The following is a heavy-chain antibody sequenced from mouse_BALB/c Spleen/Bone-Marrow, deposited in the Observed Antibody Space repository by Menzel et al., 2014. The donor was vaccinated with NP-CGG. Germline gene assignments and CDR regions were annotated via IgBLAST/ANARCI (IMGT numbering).Heavy chain of an antibody. V-gene: IGHV1S130*01. CDR2: IRPNSGNT. CDR3: ARSGFDY. D-gene: IGHD4-1*01. CDR1: GYTFTSSW. J-gene: IGHJ2*01. Sequence: QVQLQQSGSVLVRPGVSVKLSCKASGYTFTSSWMHWAKQRPGQGLEWIGEIRPNSGNTNYNEKFKGKATLTVDTSSSTAYVDLSSLTSEDSAVYYCARSGFDYWGQGTTLTVSS.